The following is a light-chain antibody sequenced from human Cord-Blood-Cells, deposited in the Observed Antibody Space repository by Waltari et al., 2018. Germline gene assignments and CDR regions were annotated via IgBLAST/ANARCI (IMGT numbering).Light chain of an antibody. CDR2: DVN. V-gene: IGLV2-14*03. CDR1: SSDVGGYNY. Sequence: QSALTQPASVSGSPGQSITISCTGTSSDVGGYNYVSWYQPHPGKAPKLMIYDVNTRPSGVSNRFSGAKSGNTASLTISGLQAEDEADYYCSSYTSSSTRVFGGGTKLTVL. J-gene: IGLJ3*02. CDR3: SSYTSSSTRV.